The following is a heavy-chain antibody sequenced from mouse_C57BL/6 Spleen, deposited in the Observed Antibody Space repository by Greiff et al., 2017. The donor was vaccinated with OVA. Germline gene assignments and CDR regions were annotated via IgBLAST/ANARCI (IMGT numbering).Heavy chain of an antibody. CDR3: VRHEPRNSYYAMDY. J-gene: IGHJ4*01. V-gene: IGHV10-1*01. Sequence: EVKLMESGGGLVQPKGSLKLSCAASGFSFNTYAMNWVRQAPGKGLEWVARIRSKSNNYATYYADSVKDRFTISRDDSESMLYLQMNNLKTEDTAMYYCVRHEPRNSYYAMDYWGQGTSVTVSS. CDR1: GFSFNTYA. D-gene: IGHD2-1*01. CDR2: IRSKSNNYAT.